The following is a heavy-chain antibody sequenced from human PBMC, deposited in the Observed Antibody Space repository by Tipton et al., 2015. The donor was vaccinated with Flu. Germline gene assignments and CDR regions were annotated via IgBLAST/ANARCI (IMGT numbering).Heavy chain of an antibody. Sequence: TLSLTCAVYGGSFSGYYWTWIRQPPGKGLEWIGEINHSGSTKYNPSLKSRVTISVDTSKNQFSLKLSSVTAADTAVYYCARRDYSNYVSEPKSWFDPWGPGALVTVSS. CDR1: GGSFSGYY. CDR3: ARRDYSNYVSEPKSWFDP. V-gene: IGHV4-34*01. J-gene: IGHJ5*02. D-gene: IGHD4-11*01. CDR2: INHSGST.